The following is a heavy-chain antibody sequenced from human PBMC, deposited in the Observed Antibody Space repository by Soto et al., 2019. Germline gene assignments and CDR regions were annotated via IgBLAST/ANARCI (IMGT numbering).Heavy chain of an antibody. CDR2: ISVYTGNT. D-gene: IGHD2-8*01. CDR1: GYTFTSYG. V-gene: IGHV1-18*04. J-gene: IGHJ6*02. CDR3: ARDRCTTDRCYRHQVDV. Sequence: QVHLVQSGGEVTRPGASVKVSCKSSGYTFTSYGVSWVRQAPGQGLEWLGWISVYTGNTKQAQKMQDRGTLTTEASTTTAYMELRSMRADDTAFYYCARDRCTTDRCYRHQVDVWDQWTAVTVSS.